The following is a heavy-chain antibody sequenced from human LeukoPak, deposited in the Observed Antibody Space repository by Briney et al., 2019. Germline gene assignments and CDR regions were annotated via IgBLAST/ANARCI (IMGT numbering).Heavy chain of an antibody. D-gene: IGHD3-22*01. CDR3: AKDTMIVVVKWGDGAFDI. Sequence: PGGSLRLSCAASGFTFSSYAMSWVRQAPGKGLEWVSAISGSGGSTYYADSVKGRFTISRDNSKNTLYLQMNSLRAEDTAVYYCAKDTMIVVVKWGDGAFDIWGQGTMVTVSS. J-gene: IGHJ3*02. CDR2: ISGSGGST. CDR1: GFTFSSYA. V-gene: IGHV3-23*01.